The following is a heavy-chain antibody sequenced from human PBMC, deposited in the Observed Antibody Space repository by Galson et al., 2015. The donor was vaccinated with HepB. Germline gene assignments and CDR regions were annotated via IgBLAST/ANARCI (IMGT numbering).Heavy chain of an antibody. CDR2: ISNDGSNK. CDR3: AKERYYDYIWGPYRHTRPFGF. J-gene: IGHJ4*02. CDR1: GFTFSSYA. D-gene: IGHD3-16*02. V-gene: IGHV3-30*18. Sequence: SLRLSCAASGFTFSSYAMHWVRQAPGKGLEWVAYISNDGSNKYYVDSVKGRFTISRDNSENTLYLQMNSLRAEDTAVYYCAKERYYDYIWGPYRHTRPFGFWRQGTLVTVSS.